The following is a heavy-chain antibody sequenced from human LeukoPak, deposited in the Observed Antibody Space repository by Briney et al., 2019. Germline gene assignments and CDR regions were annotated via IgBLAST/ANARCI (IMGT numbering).Heavy chain of an antibody. CDR3: ARIWDGYLIDY. Sequence: PSETLSLTCAVYGGSFSGYYWSCIRQPPGKGLEWIGEINHSGSTNYNPSLKSRVTISVDTSKNQFSLKLSSVTAADTAVYYCARIWDGYLIDYWGQGTLVTVSS. D-gene: IGHD5-24*01. CDR2: INHSGST. CDR1: GGSFSGYY. J-gene: IGHJ4*02. V-gene: IGHV4-34*01.